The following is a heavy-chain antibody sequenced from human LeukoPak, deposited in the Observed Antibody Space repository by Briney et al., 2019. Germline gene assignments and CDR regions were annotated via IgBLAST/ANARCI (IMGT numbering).Heavy chain of an antibody. J-gene: IGHJ3*02. CDR1: GGSIGSYY. D-gene: IGHD4-17*01. CDR3: ARDSTVSHAFDI. V-gene: IGHV4-4*07. CDR2: IYTSGST. Sequence: SETLSLTCTVSGGSIGSYYWSWIRQPAGKGLEWIGRIYTSGSTNYNPSLKSRVTMSVDTSKNQFSLKLSSVTAADTAVYYCARDSTVSHAFDIWGQGTMVTVSS.